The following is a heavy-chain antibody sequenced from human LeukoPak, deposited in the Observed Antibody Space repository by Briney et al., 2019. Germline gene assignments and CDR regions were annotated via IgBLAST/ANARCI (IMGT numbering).Heavy chain of an antibody. CDR3: ARDFSYDSGSFFAY. CDR2: IYSGGST. Sequence: GGTLRLSCAASGFTFTSYAMSWVRQAPGKGLEWVSVIYSGGSTYYAESVKGRFTISRDNSKNTVSLQLNSLRVEDTALYYCARDFSYDSGSFFAYWGQGTVVTVSS. CDR1: GFTFTSYA. V-gene: IGHV3-66*01. D-gene: IGHD3-10*01. J-gene: IGHJ4*02.